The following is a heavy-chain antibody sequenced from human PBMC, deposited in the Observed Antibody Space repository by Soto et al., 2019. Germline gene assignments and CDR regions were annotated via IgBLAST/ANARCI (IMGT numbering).Heavy chain of an antibody. D-gene: IGHD2-8*01. CDR2: AYYSGDT. Sequence: QVQLRESGPGVVKASETLSLTCSVSGASISRYYWSWIRQSPGKGLEWIGYAYYSGDTGYNPPLKSRVTMAIDTSKNQVSLKLTSVTAADTAVYYCARDRSTYGGGGTGEVKENWFDPWGQGALVTVSS. CDR1: GASISRYY. V-gene: IGHV4-59*01. J-gene: IGHJ5*02. CDR3: ARDRSTYGGGGTGEVKENWFDP.